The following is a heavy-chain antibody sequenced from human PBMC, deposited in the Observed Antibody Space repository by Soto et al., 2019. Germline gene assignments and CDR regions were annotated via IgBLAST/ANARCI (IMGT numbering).Heavy chain of an antibody. D-gene: IGHD2-2*01. V-gene: IGHV2-26*01. CDR3: ARISRVTLPGMYYFDY. CDR1: GFSLSNARMG. CDR2: IFSNDEK. J-gene: IGHJ4*02. Sequence: QVTLKESGPVLVKPTETLTLTCTVSGFSLSNARMGVSWIRQPPGKALEWLAHIFSNDEKSYRTSLKSRLTISKDTSKSQVVLTMTNMDPGDTATYYCARISRVTLPGMYYFDYWGQGTLVTVSS.